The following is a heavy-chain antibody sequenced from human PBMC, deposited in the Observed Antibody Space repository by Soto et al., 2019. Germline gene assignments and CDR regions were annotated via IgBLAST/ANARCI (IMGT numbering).Heavy chain of an antibody. J-gene: IGHJ6*02. CDR1: GYTFPDYY. Sequence: ASVKVSCKASGYTFPDYYVHWVRQAPGQGLEWMGWINPNSGGTKTAQKFQGHVTISADKSISTACLQWSSLKASDTAMYYCARQGATTHRARVYYYYGMDVWGQGTTVTVS. V-gene: IGHV1-2*02. D-gene: IGHD5-12*01. CDR2: INPNSGGT. CDR3: ARQGATTHRARVYYYYGMDV.